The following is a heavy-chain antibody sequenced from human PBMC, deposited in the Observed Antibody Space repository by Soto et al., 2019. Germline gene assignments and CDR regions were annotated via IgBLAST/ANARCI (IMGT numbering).Heavy chain of an antibody. J-gene: IGHJ6*02. Sequence: GGSLRFSCAASGFTFSSYEMNWVRQAPGKGLEWVSYISSSGSTIYYADSVKGRFTISRDNAKNSLYLQMNSLRAEDTAVYYCARSSAAAGPRGYYGMDVWGQGTKVTVSS. CDR3: ARSSAAAGPRGYYGMDV. CDR2: ISSSGSTI. D-gene: IGHD6-13*01. CDR1: GFTFSSYE. V-gene: IGHV3-48*03.